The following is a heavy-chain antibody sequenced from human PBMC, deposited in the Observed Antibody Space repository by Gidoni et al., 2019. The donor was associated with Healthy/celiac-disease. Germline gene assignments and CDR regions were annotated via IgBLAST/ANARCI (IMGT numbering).Heavy chain of an antibody. CDR1: GFTFSIYA. V-gene: IGHV3-23*01. CDR3: AKDSSSWYEVEVHYFDY. D-gene: IGHD6-13*01. J-gene: IGHJ4*02. Sequence: EVQLLESGGVFVQPGWSLRLSCAASGFTFSIYAMRWVRQAPGKGLEWVSAISGSGGSTYYADSVKGRCTISRDNSKNTLYLQMNSLRAEDTAVYYCAKDSSSWYEVEVHYFDYWGQGTLVTVSS. CDR2: ISGSGGST.